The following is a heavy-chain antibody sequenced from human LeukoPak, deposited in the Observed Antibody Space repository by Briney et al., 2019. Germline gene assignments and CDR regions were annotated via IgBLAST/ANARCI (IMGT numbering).Heavy chain of an antibody. J-gene: IGHJ4*02. CDR2: IQFDGSYK. Sequence: SGGSLRLSCAASGFTFGSSAMPWVRQAPGKGLECVAFIQFDGSYKHYSDSVKGRFTISRDNSKNTLYLEMNSLRPEDTAVYYCTTHCSGTACHRDYWGQGTLVTVSS. CDR1: GFTFGSSA. CDR3: TTHCSGTACHRDY. D-gene: IGHD2-2*01. V-gene: IGHV3-30*02.